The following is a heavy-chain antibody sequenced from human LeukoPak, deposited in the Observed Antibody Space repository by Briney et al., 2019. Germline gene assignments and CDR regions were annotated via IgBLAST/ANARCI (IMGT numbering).Heavy chain of an antibody. V-gene: IGHV4-4*07. J-gene: IGHJ6*03. CDR3: ARAAASGSSSGNMDV. Sequence: SETLSLTCTVSGGSFTNYYWSWIRQPAGEGLEWIGHINTKGSTSSNPSLKSPVIMSVDTSKNQFSLKLTSVTGADTAVYYCARAAASGSSSGNMDVWGKGTTVTVSS. CDR1: GGSFTNYY. D-gene: IGHD6-6*01. CDR2: INTKGST.